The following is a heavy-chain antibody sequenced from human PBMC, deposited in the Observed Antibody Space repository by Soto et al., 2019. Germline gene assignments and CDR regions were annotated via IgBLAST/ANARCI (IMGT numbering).Heavy chain of an antibody. CDR2: ITGSTGDT. Sequence: GSVKVSCKASGFTFTNYGISWVRQAPGQGFEWMGWITGSTGDTNYAQKFQDRLAMTTDTSADTAYMELRSLRGDDTAVYYCARDKVGTAADFWGQGTLVTVSS. CDR1: GFTFTNYG. D-gene: IGHD2-15*01. V-gene: IGHV1-18*01. J-gene: IGHJ4*02. CDR3: ARDKVGTAADF.